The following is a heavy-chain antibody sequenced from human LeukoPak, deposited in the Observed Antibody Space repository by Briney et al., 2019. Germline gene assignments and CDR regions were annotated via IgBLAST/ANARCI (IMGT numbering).Heavy chain of an antibody. CDR1: GGSISSYY. V-gene: IGHV4-59*01. Sequence: SETLSLTCTVSGGSISSYYWSWIRQPPGKGLEWIGYIYYSGSTNYNPSLKSRVTISVDTSKNQFSLKLSSVTAADTAVYYCAAFVYSSSSFDYWGQGTLVTVSS. J-gene: IGHJ4*02. CDR3: AAFVYSSSSFDY. D-gene: IGHD6-6*01. CDR2: IYYSGST.